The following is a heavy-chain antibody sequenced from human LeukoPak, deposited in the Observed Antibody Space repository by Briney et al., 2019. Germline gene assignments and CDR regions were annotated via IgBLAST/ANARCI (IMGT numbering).Heavy chain of an antibody. CDR1: GFTFSSYA. Sequence: GGSLRLSCAAYGFTFSSYAMHWARQAPGKGLEGVAVISYDGSNKYYADSVEGRFTISRDNSKTTLYLQMNSLRAEDTAVYYCAKEGEEEMVRGVIPYYYYYYGMDVWGKGTTVTVSS. D-gene: IGHD3-10*01. CDR3: AKEGEEEMVRGVIPYYYYYYGMDV. CDR2: ISYDGSNK. V-gene: IGHV3-30*18. J-gene: IGHJ6*04.